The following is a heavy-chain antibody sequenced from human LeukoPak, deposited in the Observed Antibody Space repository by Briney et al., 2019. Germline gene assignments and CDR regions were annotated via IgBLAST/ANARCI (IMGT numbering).Heavy chain of an antibody. V-gene: IGHV4-34*01. CDR1: GGSFSGYY. J-gene: IGHJ6*03. CDR2: INHSGST. D-gene: IGHD3-9*01. CDR3: ARHRSYYDILTGYLYYYYYMDV. Sequence: PSETLSLTCAVYGGSFSGYYWSWIRQPPGKGLEWIGEINHSGSTNHNPSLKSRVTISVDTSKNQFSLKLSSVTAADTAVYYCARHRSYYDILTGYLYYYYYMDVWGKGTTVTVSS.